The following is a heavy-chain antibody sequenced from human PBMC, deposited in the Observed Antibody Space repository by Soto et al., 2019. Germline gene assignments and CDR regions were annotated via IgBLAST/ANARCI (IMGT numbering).Heavy chain of an antibody. D-gene: IGHD3-10*01. CDR1: GYTFTGYY. CDR2: INPNSGGT. CDR3: ARINLPIWFGELLSGMDV. J-gene: IGHJ6*02. Sequence: ASVKVSCKASGYTFTGYYMHWVRQAPRQGLEWMGWINPNSGGTNYAQKFQGRVTMTRDTSISTAYMELSRLRSDDTAVYYCARINLPIWFGELLSGMDVWGQGTTVTVSS. V-gene: IGHV1-2*02.